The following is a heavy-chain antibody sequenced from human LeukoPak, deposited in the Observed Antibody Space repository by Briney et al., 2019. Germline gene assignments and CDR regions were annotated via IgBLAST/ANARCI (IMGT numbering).Heavy chain of an antibody. CDR1: GFTFSSYS. V-gene: IGHV3-21*01. CDR2: ISSSSSYI. D-gene: IGHD2-21*02. CDR3: ARGGNIVVVTAPGTLFDY. J-gene: IGHJ4*02. Sequence: PGGSLRLSCAASGFTFSSYSMNWVRQAPGKGLEWVSSISSSSSYIYYADSVRGRFTISRENAKNTLYLQMNSLRAEDTAVYYCARGGNIVVVTAPGTLFDYWGQGTLVTVSS.